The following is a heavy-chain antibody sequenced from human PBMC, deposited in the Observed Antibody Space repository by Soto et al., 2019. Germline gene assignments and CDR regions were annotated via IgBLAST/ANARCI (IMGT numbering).Heavy chain of an antibody. D-gene: IGHD3-22*01. V-gene: IGHV3-30*18. CDR2: ISYDGSNK. Sequence: GGSLRLSCAASGFTFSSYGMHWVRQAPGKGLEWVAVISYDGSNKYYADSVKGRFTISRDNSKNTLYLQMNSLRAEDTAVYYCAKGDSNYYDSSGYYSAYWGQGTLVTVSS. CDR3: AKGDSNYYDSSGYYSAY. J-gene: IGHJ4*02. CDR1: GFTFSSYG.